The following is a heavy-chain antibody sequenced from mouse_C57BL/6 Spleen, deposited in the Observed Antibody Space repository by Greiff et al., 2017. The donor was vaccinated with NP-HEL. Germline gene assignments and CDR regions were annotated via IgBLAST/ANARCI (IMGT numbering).Heavy chain of an antibody. Sequence: EVQVVESGEGLVKPGGSLKLSCAASGFTFSSYAMSWVRQTPETRLEWVAYISSGGDYIYYADTVKGRFTISRDNARNTLYLQMSSLKSEDTAMYYCPRSFRGTYWYFDVWGTGTTVTVSS. CDR3: PRSFRGTYWYFDV. V-gene: IGHV5-9-1*02. CDR1: GFTFSSYA. J-gene: IGHJ1*03. CDR2: ISSGGDYI. D-gene: IGHD3-3*01.